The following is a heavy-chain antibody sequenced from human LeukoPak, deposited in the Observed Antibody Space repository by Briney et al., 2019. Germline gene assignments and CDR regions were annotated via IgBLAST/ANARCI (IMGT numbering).Heavy chain of an antibody. CDR3: ARDSQPDYYGSGSYPDY. V-gene: IGHV3-21*01. CDR1: GFTFSSYS. Sequence: GGSLRLSCAASGFTFSSYSMNWVRQAPGKGLEWVSSISSSSSYIYYADSVKGRFTISRDNAKNSLYLQMNSLRAEDTAVYYCARDSQPDYYGSGSYPDYWGQGTLVTVSS. J-gene: IGHJ4*02. CDR2: ISSSSSYI. D-gene: IGHD3-10*01.